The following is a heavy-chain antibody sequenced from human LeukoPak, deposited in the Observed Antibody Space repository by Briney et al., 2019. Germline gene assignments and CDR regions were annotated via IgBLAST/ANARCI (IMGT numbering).Heavy chain of an antibody. CDR1: GYNFTSYW. V-gene: IGHV5-51*01. CDR2: IYPGESDT. Sequence: GESLKISGKGSGYNFTSYWFAWVRQMPGKGLEWMGIIYPGESDTRYSPSFQGQVTISADKSISTAYLQWSSLKASDTAMHYCARHVSRRQYHYGMDVWGQGTTVTVSS. J-gene: IGHJ6*02. D-gene: IGHD2/OR15-2a*01. CDR3: ARHVSRRQYHYGMDV.